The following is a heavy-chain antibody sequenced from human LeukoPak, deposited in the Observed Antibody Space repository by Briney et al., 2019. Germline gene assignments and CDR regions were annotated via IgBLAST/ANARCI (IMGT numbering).Heavy chain of an antibody. CDR3: ARDRLEYCSSTSCYTRFDY. V-gene: IGHV4-31*03. Sequence: ASETLSLTCTVSGGSISSGGYYWSWICQHPGKGLERIGYIYYSGSTYYNPSLKSRVTISVDTSKNQFSLKLSSVTAADTALYYCARDRLEYCSSTSCYTRFDYWGQGTLVTVSS. CDR1: GGSISSGGYY. J-gene: IGHJ4*02. D-gene: IGHD2-2*02. CDR2: IYYSGST.